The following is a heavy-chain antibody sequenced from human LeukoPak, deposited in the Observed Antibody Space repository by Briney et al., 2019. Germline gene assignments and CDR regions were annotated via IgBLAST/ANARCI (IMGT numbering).Heavy chain of an antibody. J-gene: IGHJ5*01. V-gene: IGHV3-21*01. D-gene: IGHD2-15*01. CDR2: ISPSGGIT. CDR1: GFTFSSHG. CDR3: ARDIDWLDC. Sequence: PGGTLRLSCAASGFTFSSHGMNWVRQAPGKGLEWVSGISPSGGITYYTDSVKGRFTISRDNAKNSLYLQMNSLRGEDTAVYYCARDIDWLDCWGQGTLVTVSS.